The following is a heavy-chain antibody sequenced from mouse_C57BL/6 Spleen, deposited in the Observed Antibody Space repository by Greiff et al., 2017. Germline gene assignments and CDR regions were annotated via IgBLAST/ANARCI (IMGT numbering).Heavy chain of an antibody. Sequence: QVQLKQSGAELVRPGTSVKVSCKASGYAFTNYLIAWVKQRPGQGLEWIGVINPGSGGTNYNEKFKGKATLTADKSSSTAYMQLSSLTSEDSAVYFCARSHYYGSTNFDYWGQGTTLTVSS. V-gene: IGHV1-54*01. D-gene: IGHD1-1*01. CDR3: ARSHYYGSTNFDY. J-gene: IGHJ2*01. CDR1: GYAFTNYL. CDR2: INPGSGGT.